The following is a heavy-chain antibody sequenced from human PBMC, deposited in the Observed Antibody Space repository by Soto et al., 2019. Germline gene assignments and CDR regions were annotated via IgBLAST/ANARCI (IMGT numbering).Heavy chain of an antibody. Sequence: PGGSLRLSCAASGFTFSSYAMHWVRQAPGKGLEWVAVISYDGSNRYYADSVKGRFTISRDNSKNTLYLQMNSLRAEDTAVYYCAREFLEMAFDIWGQGTMVTVSS. V-gene: IGHV3-30-3*01. CDR1: GFTFSSYA. CDR2: ISYDGSNR. CDR3: AREFLEMAFDI. J-gene: IGHJ3*02. D-gene: IGHD1-1*01.